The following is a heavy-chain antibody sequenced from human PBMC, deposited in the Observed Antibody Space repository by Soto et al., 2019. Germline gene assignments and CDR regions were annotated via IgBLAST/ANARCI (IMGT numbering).Heavy chain of an antibody. D-gene: IGHD5-18*01. CDR1: GDSVSSNSAA. CDR3: ARTAGTANIDYYYGMDV. CDR2: TYYRSKWYN. J-gene: IGHJ6*02. V-gene: IGHV6-1*01. Sequence: SQTLSLTCAISGDSVSSNSAAWNWIRQSPSRGLEWLGRTYYRSKWYNDYAVSVKSRITINPDTSKNQLSLQLNSVTPEDTAVYYCARTAGTANIDYYYGMDVWGQGTTVTVS.